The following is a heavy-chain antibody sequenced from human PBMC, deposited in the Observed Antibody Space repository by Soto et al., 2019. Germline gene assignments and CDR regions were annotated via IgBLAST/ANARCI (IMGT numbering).Heavy chain of an antibody. J-gene: IGHJ3*02. CDR3: ARDIAAAGMDAFDI. CDR2: ISAYNGNT. D-gene: IGHD6-13*01. V-gene: IGHV1-18*04. Sequence: KVSCKASGYTFTSYGISWVRQAPGQGLEWMGWISAYNGNTNYAQKLQGRVTMTTDTSTSTAYMELRSLRSDDTAVYYCARDIAAAGMDAFDIWGQGTMVTVSS. CDR1: GYTFTSYG.